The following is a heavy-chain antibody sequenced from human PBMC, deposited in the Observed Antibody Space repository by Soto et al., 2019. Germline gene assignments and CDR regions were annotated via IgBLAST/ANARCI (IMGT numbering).Heavy chain of an antibody. CDR3: ARRALVPSGHYYPYNWFDS. J-gene: IGHJ5*01. CDR1: GYIFTKHW. V-gene: IGHV5-51*01. D-gene: IGHD3-22*01. CDR2: IDPVDSDD. Sequence: GESLKISCQGSGYIFTKHWIAWVRQKPGKGLEWIGIIDPVDSDDRYSPSFEGQVTISVDKSNNTAFLRWDKLKTSDTPTYFCARRALVPSGHYYPYNWFDSWGQGTQVTVSS.